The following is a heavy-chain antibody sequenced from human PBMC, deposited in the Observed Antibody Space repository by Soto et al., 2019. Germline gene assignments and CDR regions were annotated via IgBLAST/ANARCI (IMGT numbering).Heavy chain of an antibody. D-gene: IGHD4-17*01. CDR1: GFTFSGYA. CDR2: ISSSSSNT. Sequence: GGSLRLSCAASGFTFSGYAMSWVRQAPEKGLEWVSFISSSSSNTYYADSVKGRFTISRDNAKNSLYLQMNSLRAEDTAVYYCARDFLRYYYYGMDVWGQGTTVTVSS. CDR3: ARDFLRYYYYGMDV. J-gene: IGHJ6*02. V-gene: IGHV3-21*01.